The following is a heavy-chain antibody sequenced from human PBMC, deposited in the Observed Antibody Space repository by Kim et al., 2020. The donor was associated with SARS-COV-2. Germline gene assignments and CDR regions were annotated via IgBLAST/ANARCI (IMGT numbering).Heavy chain of an antibody. D-gene: IGHD6-19*01. CDR2: ISDSGST. CDR3: ARHVPNSSGRFDY. CDR1: GDSISSSSSY. V-gene: IGHV4-39*01. J-gene: IGHJ4*02. Sequence: SETLSLTCTVSGDSISSSSSYWGWIRQPPGKGLEWIESISDSGSTFNNPSLKSRVTISVVRSKNQFSLKLSSVTAADTAGYYCARHVPNSSGRFDYWGQG.